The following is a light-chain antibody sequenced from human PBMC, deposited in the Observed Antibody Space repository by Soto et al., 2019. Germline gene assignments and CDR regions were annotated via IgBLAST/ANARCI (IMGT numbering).Light chain of an antibody. V-gene: IGLV2-14*03. CDR1: SSDVGHPYNY. CDR3: SSHAGSINYV. Sequence: QSALTQPASVSGSPGQSITISCTGTSSDVGHPYNYVSWYQQHPGKAPKLLIFKVSNRPSGISGRFSGSKSGNTASLTISGLQAEDEADYYCSSHAGSINYVFGTGTKLTVL. J-gene: IGLJ1*01. CDR2: KVS.